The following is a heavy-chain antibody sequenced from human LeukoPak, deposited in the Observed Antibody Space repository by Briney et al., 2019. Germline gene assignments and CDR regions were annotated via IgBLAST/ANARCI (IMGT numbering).Heavy chain of an antibody. V-gene: IGHV3-20*04. CDR3: ARGTAVAGTDY. J-gene: IGHJ4*02. Sequence: GGSLRLSCAASGFTFDNYGINWVRQAPGKGLEWVSRIHWNGGRTGYADSVKGRFTISRDNAKNSLYLQMNSLSAEDTAVYYCARGTAVAGTDYWGQGTLVTVSS. CDR1: GFTFDNYG. D-gene: IGHD6-19*01. CDR2: IHWNGGRT.